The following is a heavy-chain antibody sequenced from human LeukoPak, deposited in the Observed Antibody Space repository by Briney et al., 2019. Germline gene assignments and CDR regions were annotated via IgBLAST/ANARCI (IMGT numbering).Heavy chain of an antibody. CDR2: IKQDGSEE. CDR3: AELGITMIGGV. V-gene: IGHV3-7*01. CDR1: GFTFSNYW. D-gene: IGHD3-10*02. Sequence: GGSLRLSCAASGFTFSNYWMTWVRQAPGKGLEWVANIKQDGSEEYYVDSVKGRFTISRDNAKNSLYLQMNSLRAEDTAVYYCAELGITMIGGVWGKGTTVTISS. J-gene: IGHJ6*04.